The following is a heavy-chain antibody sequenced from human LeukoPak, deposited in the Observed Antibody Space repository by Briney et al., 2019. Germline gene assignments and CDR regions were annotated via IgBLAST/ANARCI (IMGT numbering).Heavy chain of an antibody. CDR2: IIPILGIA. D-gene: IGHD2-21*02. Sequence: ASVKVSCKASGGTFSSYAISWVRQAPGQGLEWMGRIIPILGIANYAQKFQGRVTITADKSTSTAYMELSSLRSEDTAVYYCAEAYCGGDCYHYYGMDVWGQGTTVTVSS. CDR3: AEAYCGGDCYHYYGMDV. CDR1: GGTFSSYA. V-gene: IGHV1-69*04. J-gene: IGHJ6*02.